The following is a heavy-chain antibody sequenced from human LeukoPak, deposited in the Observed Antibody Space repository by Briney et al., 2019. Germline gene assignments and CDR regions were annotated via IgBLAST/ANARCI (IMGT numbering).Heavy chain of an antibody. V-gene: IGHV4-30-4*01. CDR3: ARGYYGDNYFDY. D-gene: IGHD4-17*01. Sequence: SETLSLTCTVSGGSISSGDYYWSWIRQPPGKGLEWIGYIYYSGSTYYNPSLKSRVTISVDTSKNQFSLKLSSVTAADTAVYYCARGYYGDNYFDYWGQGTLVTVSS. CDR2: IYYSGST. J-gene: IGHJ4*02. CDR1: GGSISSGDYY.